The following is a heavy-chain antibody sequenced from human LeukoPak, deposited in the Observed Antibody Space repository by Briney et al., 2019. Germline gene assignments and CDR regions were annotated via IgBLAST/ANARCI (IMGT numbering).Heavy chain of an antibody. V-gene: IGHV3-23*01. J-gene: IGHJ4*02. CDR1: GFXFXSXA. D-gene: IGHD3-22*01. CDR2: XSGSGGST. CDR3: ARLPTFYFDSSHYHYDY. Sequence: SLRLSCAASGFXFXSXAMSXVXQAPGKGXXWXXXXSGSGGSTYYADSVKGRFTISRDKSKNTLYLQMNSLKVEDTAVYYCARLPTFYFDSSHYHYDYWGRGTQVTVSS.